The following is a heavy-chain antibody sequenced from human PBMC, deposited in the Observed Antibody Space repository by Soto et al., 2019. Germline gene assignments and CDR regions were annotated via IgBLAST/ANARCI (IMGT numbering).Heavy chain of an antibody. Sequence: ASVKVSCKVSGYTLTELSMHWVRQAPGKGLEWMGGFDPEDGETIYAQKFQGRVTMTEDTSTDTAYMELSSLRSEDTAVYYCATRWEPSWADGLDYWGQGTLVTVSS. CDR2: FDPEDGET. V-gene: IGHV1-24*01. D-gene: IGHD1-26*01. CDR3: ATRWEPSWADGLDY. J-gene: IGHJ4*02. CDR1: GYTLTELS.